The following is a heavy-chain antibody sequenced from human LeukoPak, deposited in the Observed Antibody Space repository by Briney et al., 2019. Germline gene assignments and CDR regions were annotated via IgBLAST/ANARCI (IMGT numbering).Heavy chain of an antibody. CDR3: AIRYGSGEKYYYYYYMDV. J-gene: IGHJ6*03. Sequence: ASVKVSCKSSGYTFTSYDINWVRQATGQGLEWMGWMNPNSGNTGYAQKFQGRVTMTRNTSISTAYMELSSLRSEDTAVYYCAIRYGSGEKYYYYYYMDVWGKGTTVTVSS. CDR2: MNPNSGNT. D-gene: IGHD3-10*01. CDR1: GYTFTSYD. V-gene: IGHV1-8*01.